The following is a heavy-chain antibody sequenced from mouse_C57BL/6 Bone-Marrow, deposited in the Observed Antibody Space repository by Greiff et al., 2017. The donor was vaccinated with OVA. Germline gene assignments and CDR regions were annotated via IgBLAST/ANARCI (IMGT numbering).Heavy chain of an antibody. CDR3: ARNLGYDYDGGFAY. CDR2: IWSGGST. J-gene: IGHJ3*01. D-gene: IGHD2-4*01. V-gene: IGHV2-2*01. Sequence: QVQLKESGPGLVQPSQSLSITCTVSGFSLTSYGVHWVRQSPGKGLEWLGVIWSGGSTDYNAAFISRLSISKDNSKSQVFFKMNSLQADDTAIYYCARNLGYDYDGGFAYWGQGTLVTVSA. CDR1: GFSLTSYG.